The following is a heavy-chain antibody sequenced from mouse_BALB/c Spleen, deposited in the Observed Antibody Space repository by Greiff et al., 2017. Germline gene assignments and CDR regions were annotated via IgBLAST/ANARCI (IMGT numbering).Heavy chain of an antibody. CDR2: IYPGDGST. J-gene: IGHJ3*01. D-gene: IGHD2-14*01. V-gene: IGHV1S33*01. Sequence: SGPELVKPGALVKISCKASGYTFTSYDINWVKQRPGQGLEWIGWIYPGDGSTKYNEKFKGKATLTADKSSSTAYMQLSSLTSENSAVYFCARNYRYDGAWFAYWGQGTLVTVSA. CDR3: ARNYRYDGAWFAY. CDR1: GYTFTSYD.